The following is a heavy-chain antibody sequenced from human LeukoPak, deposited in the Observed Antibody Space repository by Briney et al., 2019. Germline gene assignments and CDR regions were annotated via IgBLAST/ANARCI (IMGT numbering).Heavy chain of an antibody. Sequence: ASVKVSCKASGYTFTGYYIHWVRQAPGQGLEWMGWINPHSGGTNYAQKFQGRVTMTRNTSISTAYMELSSLRPEDTAVYYCARGDPSKLRYFDWLSTDFDYWGQGTLVTVSS. V-gene: IGHV1-2*02. CDR2: INPHSGGT. CDR3: ARGDPSKLRYFDWLSTDFDY. CDR1: GYTFTGYY. D-gene: IGHD3-9*01. J-gene: IGHJ4*02.